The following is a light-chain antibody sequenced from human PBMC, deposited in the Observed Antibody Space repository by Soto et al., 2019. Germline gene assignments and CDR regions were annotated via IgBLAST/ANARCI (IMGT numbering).Light chain of an antibody. CDR1: QSVNTN. J-gene: IGKJ2*02. CDR2: GAS. V-gene: IGKV3-15*01. Sequence: EIVMTQSTATLSVSPGESATLSCRASQSVNTNLAWYQQKPGRAPRLLIHGASTRATGIPARFSGSGSGTEFTLIISSPQSEDFAVYYYQQYNNWPPRTFGQGTKLEIK. CDR3: QQYNNWPPRT.